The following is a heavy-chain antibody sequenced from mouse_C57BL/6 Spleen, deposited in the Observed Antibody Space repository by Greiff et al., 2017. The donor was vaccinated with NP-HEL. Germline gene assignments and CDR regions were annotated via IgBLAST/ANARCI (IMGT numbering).Heavy chain of an antibody. J-gene: IGHJ3*01. CDR2: ISSGSSTI. V-gene: IGHV5-17*01. Sequence: EVKLMESGGGLVKPGGSLKLSCAASGFTFSDYGMHWVRQAPEKGLEWVAYISSGSSTIYYADTVKGRFTISRDNAKNTLFLQMTSLRSEDTAMYYCARGGYDYDYWFAYWGQGTLVTVSA. CDR1: GFTFSDYG. CDR3: ARGGYDYDYWFAY. D-gene: IGHD2-4*01.